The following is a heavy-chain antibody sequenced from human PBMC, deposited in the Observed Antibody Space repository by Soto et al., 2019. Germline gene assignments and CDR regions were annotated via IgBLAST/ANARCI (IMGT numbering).Heavy chain of an antibody. CDR2: ISGSGGST. Sequence: EVQLLESGGGLVQPGGSLRLSCAASGFTFSSYAMSWVRQAPGKGLEWVSAISGSGGSTYYADSVKGRFTISRDNSKNTLYLQMNSLRAEDTAVYNCAKDGKGRFKLLLGGLYNYYMDVWGKGTTVTVSS. D-gene: IGHD2-15*01. J-gene: IGHJ6*03. CDR3: AKDGKGRFKLLLGGLYNYYMDV. CDR1: GFTFSSYA. V-gene: IGHV3-23*01.